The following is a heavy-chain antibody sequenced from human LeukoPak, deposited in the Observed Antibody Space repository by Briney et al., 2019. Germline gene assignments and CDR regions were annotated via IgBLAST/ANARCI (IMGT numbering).Heavy chain of an antibody. CDR3: ARDLTRLRYFDWLLYGYYFDY. Sequence: GGSLRLSCAASGFTFSNSYMSWIRQAPGKGLEWISYISSSSGTIIHYADSVKGRFTISRDNARNSLFLQMTGLRAEDTAVYYCARDLTRLRYFDWLLYGYYFDYWGQGTLVTVSS. CDR1: GFTFSNSY. V-gene: IGHV3-11*01. D-gene: IGHD3-9*01. CDR2: ISSSSGTII. J-gene: IGHJ4*02.